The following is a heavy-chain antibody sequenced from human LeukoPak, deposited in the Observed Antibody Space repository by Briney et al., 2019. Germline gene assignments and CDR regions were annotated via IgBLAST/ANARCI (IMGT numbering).Heavy chain of an antibody. CDR3: AREDPPKSTVAATSHYGMDV. D-gene: IGHD2-15*01. J-gene: IGHJ6*02. V-gene: IGHV3-74*01. Sequence: GGSLRLSCAAFGFTFSSYWVHWVRQAPGKGLVWVSRINSDGSSTSYADSVKGRFTISRDNAKNTLYLQMNSLRAEDTAVYYCAREDPPKSTVAATSHYGMDVWGQGTTVTVSS. CDR2: INSDGSST. CDR1: GFTFSSYW.